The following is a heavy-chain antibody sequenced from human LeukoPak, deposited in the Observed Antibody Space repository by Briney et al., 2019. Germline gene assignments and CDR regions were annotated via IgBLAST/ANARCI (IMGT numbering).Heavy chain of an antibody. Sequence: PGGSLRLSCAASGFTFSSYSMNWVRQAPGKGLEWVSSISSSSSYIYYADSVKGRFTISRDNAKNSLYLQMNSLRAEDTAVYYCARGPGAFCYFDYWGQGTLVTVSS. D-gene: IGHD4-17*01. CDR2: ISSSSSYI. CDR3: ARGPGAFCYFDY. V-gene: IGHV3-21*01. CDR1: GFTFSSYS. J-gene: IGHJ4*02.